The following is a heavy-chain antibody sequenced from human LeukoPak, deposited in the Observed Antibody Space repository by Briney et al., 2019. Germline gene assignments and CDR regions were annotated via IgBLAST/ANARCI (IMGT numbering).Heavy chain of an antibody. Sequence: GGSLRLSCAASGFTFSSYWITWVRQAPGKGLEWVANINQDGSEKCYVDSVKGRFTISRDNAKNSLSLQMNSLRVEDTAVYYCARGVVVAPRSAFDIWGQGTMVTVSS. CDR2: INQDGSEK. CDR1: GFTFSSYW. V-gene: IGHV3-7*01. J-gene: IGHJ3*02. D-gene: IGHD2-2*01. CDR3: ARGVVVAPRSAFDI.